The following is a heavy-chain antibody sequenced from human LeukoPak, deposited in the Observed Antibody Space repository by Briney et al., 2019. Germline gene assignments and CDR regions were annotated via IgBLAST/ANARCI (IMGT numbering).Heavy chain of an antibody. CDR2: IYTSGST. CDR1: GGSISSYY. V-gene: IGHV4-4*07. Sequence: PSETLSLTCTVSGGSISSYYWSWIRQPAGKGLEWIGRIYTSGSTNYNPSLKSRVTMSVDTSKNQFSLKLSSVTAADTAVYYCAREERSGLGLLLWFGELYYYYYMDVWGKGTTVTISS. D-gene: IGHD3-10*01. CDR3: AREERSGLGLLLWFGELYYYYYMDV. J-gene: IGHJ6*03.